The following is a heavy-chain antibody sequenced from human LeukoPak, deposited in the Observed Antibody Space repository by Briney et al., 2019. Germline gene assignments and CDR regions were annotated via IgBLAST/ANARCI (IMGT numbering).Heavy chain of an antibody. Sequence: GGSLRLSCAASGFTFSRHATHWVRQAPGKGLEWVAVISYDGSKKYYADSVKGRFTISRDNSKNTLYLQMNSLRAEDTAVYYCAKDRFGPWIHWGQGTLVTVSS. CDR3: AKDRFGPWIH. CDR2: ISYDGSKK. D-gene: IGHD3/OR15-3a*01. CDR1: GFTFSRHA. V-gene: IGHV3-30*04. J-gene: IGHJ4*02.